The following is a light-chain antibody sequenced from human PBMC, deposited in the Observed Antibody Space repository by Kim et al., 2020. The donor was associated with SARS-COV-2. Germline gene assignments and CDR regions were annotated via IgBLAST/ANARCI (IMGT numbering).Light chain of an antibody. J-gene: IGKJ4*01. CDR1: QSVSSSY. CDR3: QQYGSSPV. CDR2: GAS. V-gene: IGKV3-20*01. Sequence: SLSPGERATLSCRASQSVSSSYLAWYQQKPGQAPRLLIYGASSRATGIPDRFSGSGSGTDFTLTISRLEPEDFAVYYCQQYGSSPVFGGGTKLEI.